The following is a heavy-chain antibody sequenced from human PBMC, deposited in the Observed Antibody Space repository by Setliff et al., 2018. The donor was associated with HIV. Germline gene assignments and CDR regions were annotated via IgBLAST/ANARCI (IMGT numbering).Heavy chain of an antibody. Sequence: KTSETLSLTCGVSGIPIDRVYSWAWIRQPPGKGLEWIGTISHSGSTHYNSPLQGRISISIGTSKNQFSLTLTSVTAADTAMYYCARDQSDYNVLTGFGDFDYWGHGTLVTVSS. CDR2: ISHSGST. J-gene: IGHJ4*01. CDR3: ARDQSDYNVLTGFGDFDY. CDR1: GIPIDRVYS. D-gene: IGHD3-9*01. V-gene: IGHV4-38-2*02.